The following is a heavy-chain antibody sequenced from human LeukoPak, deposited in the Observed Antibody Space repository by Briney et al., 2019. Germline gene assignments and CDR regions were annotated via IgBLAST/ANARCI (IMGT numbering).Heavy chain of an antibody. J-gene: IGHJ6*02. CDR3: ARDVWLPGLDYFYAMDV. Sequence: GGSLGLSCAASGFTFSSYEMNWVRQAPGKGLEWVSFISSSGSTIYYADSVKGRFTISRDNAKNSLYLQMNSLRAEDTAVYYCARDVWLPGLDYFYAMDVWGQGTTVTVSS. CDR2: ISSSGSTI. D-gene: IGHD5-12*01. V-gene: IGHV3-48*03. CDR1: GFTFSSYE.